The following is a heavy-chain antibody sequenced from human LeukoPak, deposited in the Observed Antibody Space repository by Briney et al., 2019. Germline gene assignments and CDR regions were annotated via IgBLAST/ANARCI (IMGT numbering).Heavy chain of an antibody. CDR2: ISAYNGNT. J-gene: IGHJ3*02. CDR1: GYTFTSYG. CDR3: ARDLGPRVSSPDAFDI. D-gene: IGHD6-19*01. V-gene: IGHV1-18*01. Sequence: GASVKVSCKASGYTFTSYGISWGRQAPGQGLEWMGWISAYNGNTNYAQKLQGRVTMTTDTSTSTAYMELRSLRSDDTAVYYCARDLGPRVSSPDAFDIWGQGTMVTVSS.